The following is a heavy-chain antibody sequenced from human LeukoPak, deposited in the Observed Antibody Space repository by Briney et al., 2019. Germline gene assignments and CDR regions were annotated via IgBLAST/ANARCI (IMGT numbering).Heavy chain of an antibody. D-gene: IGHD3-10*01. V-gene: IGHV3-15*01. CDR3: TTAVRGIYYYYYMDV. CDR2: IKSKTDGGTT. Sequence: GGSLRLSCAASGFTFSNAWMSWVRQAPGKGLEWVGRIKSKTDGGTTDYAAPVKGRFTISRDDSKNTLYLQMNSLKTEDTAVYYCTTAVRGIYYYYYMDVWGKGTTVTISS. CDR1: GFTFSNAW. J-gene: IGHJ6*03.